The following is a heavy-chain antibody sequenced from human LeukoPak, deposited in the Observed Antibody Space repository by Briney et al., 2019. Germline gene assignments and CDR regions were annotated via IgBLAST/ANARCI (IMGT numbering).Heavy chain of an antibody. Sequence: PSETLSLTCTVSGGSISSSSYYWGWIRQPPGKGLEWNVCIYCSGSTYYNPSLKSRVTISVDTSKSPFSLKLSSVTAADTAVYYCARHDLSSGNYYFNSFDYWGEGTLVTVSS. D-gene: IGHD1-26*01. J-gene: IGHJ4*02. CDR1: GGSISSSSYY. V-gene: IGHV4-39*01. CDR3: ARHDLSSGNYYFNSFDY. CDR2: IYCSGST.